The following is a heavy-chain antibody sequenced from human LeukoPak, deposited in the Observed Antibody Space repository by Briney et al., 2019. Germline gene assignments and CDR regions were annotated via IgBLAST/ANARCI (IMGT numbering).Heavy chain of an antibody. V-gene: IGHV3-7*01. CDR1: GFTFSTYW. J-gene: IGHJ4*02. CDR2: IRGDGTKK. CDR3: AKDRSGSYSQGLDY. D-gene: IGHD1-26*01. Sequence: GGSLRLSCAASGFTFSTYWMTWVRQAPGKGLEWVANIRGDGTKKYYVDSVEGRFTISRDNAKTSLYLQMNSLRAEDTAVYYCAKDRSGSYSQGLDYWGQGTLVTVSS.